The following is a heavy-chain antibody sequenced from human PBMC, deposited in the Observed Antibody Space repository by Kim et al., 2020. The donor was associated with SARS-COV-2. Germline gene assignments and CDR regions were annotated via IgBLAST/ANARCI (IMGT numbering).Heavy chain of an antibody. D-gene: IGHD2-15*01. J-gene: IGHJ4*01. CDR2: ISLSSSYI. CDR3: ARVDYCSGGCCYYFDY. V-gene: IGHV3-21*01. Sequence: GGSLRLSCAASGFTFSTYNMNWVRQAPGKGLEWVSYISLSSSYIYYADSVKGRFTISRDDAKNSLYLQMNSLRAEDTAVYYCARVDYCSGGCCYYFDYWG. CDR1: GFTFSTYN.